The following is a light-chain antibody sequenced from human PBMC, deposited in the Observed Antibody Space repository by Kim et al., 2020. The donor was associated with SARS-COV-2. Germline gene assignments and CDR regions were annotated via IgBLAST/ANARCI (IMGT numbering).Light chain of an antibody. CDR2: DAS. Sequence: DIQMTQSPSSLSASVGDRVTITCRASQTVTTYLNWYQQKPGKPPNLLIYDASKLHDGVPSRFSGSGSGTDFTLTISSLQPEDFATYYCQQIYNNTLTFGQGTKVDIK. CDR3: QQIYNNTLT. V-gene: IGKV1-39*01. CDR1: QTVTTY. J-gene: IGKJ1*01.